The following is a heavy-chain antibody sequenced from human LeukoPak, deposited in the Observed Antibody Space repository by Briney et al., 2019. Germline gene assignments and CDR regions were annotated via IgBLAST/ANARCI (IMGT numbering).Heavy chain of an antibody. CDR3: ARDSWDSSSWYFDY. J-gene: IGHJ4*02. CDR2: IFHSGST. D-gene: IGHD6-13*01. CDR1: GGSISSSKW. Sequence: PSETLSLTCAVSGGSISSSKWWSWVRQPPGKGLEWIGEIFHSGSTNCNPSLKSRVTISVDKSKNHFSLILSSVTAADTAVYYCARDSWDSSSWYFDYWGQGTLVTVSS. V-gene: IGHV4-4*02.